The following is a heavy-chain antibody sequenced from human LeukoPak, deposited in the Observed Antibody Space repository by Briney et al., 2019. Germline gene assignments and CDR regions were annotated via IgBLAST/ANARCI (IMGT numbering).Heavy chain of an antibody. D-gene: IGHD3-22*01. CDR3: ARVGHYYDSSGYED. J-gene: IGHJ4*02. Sequence: ASVKVSCKASGGTFSSYAISWVRQAPGQGLEWMGGIIPIFGTANYAQKFQGRVTITADGSTSTAYMELSSLRSEDTAVYYCARVGHYYDSSGYEDWGQGTLVTVSS. V-gene: IGHV1-69*13. CDR1: GGTFSSYA. CDR2: IIPIFGTA.